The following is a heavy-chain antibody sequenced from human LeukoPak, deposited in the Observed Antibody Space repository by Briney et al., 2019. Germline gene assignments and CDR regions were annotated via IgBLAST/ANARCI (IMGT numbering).Heavy chain of an antibody. Sequence: SQTLSLTCAISGDGVSSNSVTWNWIRQSPSRGLEWLGRTYYRSTWYNDYAVSVRGRITVNPDTSKNQFSPHLNSVTPEDTAVYYCARRLTQYDCFDPWGQGILVTVSS. CDR3: ARRLTQYDCFDP. V-gene: IGHV6-1*01. D-gene: IGHD2-2*01. CDR2: TYYRSTWYN. CDR1: GDGVSSNSVT. J-gene: IGHJ5*02.